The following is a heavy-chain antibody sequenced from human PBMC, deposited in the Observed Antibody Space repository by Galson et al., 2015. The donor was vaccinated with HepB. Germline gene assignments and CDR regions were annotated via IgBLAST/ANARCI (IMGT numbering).Heavy chain of an antibody. D-gene: IGHD6-25*01. CDR1: GFTFNNAW. CDR3: TTDRTFSSVYYVNYYYYAMHV. V-gene: IGHV3-15*01. Sequence: SLRLSCAASGFTFNNAWMSWVRQAPGKGLEWVGRIKSNTDGGTTDYAAPVTGSFSISRDDSKNILYLQMNSLKTDDTAVYYCTTDRTFSSVYYVNYYYYAMHVWGQGTTVTVSS. CDR2: IKSNTDGGTT. J-gene: IGHJ6*02.